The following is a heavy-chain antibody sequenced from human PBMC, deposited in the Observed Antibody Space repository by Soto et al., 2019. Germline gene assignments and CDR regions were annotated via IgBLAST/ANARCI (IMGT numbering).Heavy chain of an antibody. CDR3: AKDGVVAATPADFDY. J-gene: IGHJ4*02. CDR1: GFTFSSYG. V-gene: IGHV3-30*18. CDR2: ISYDGSNK. D-gene: IGHD2-15*01. Sequence: GGSLRLSCAASGFTFSSYGMHWVRQAPGKGLEWVAVISYDGSNKYYADSVKGRFTISRDNSKNTLYLQMNSLRAEDTAVYYCAKDGVVAATPADFDYWGQGT.